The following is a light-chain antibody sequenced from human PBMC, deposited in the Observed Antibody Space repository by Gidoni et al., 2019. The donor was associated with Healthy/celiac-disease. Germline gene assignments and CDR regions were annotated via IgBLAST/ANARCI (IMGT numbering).Light chain of an antibody. Sequence: DIQMTQSPSSLSASVGDRVTITCQASQDISNYLNWYQQKPGKAPKLLIYDASNLETGVPSRFSGSGSGTDFTFTISSLKPEDIATYCCQQYDNLPLFGQGTKLEIK. J-gene: IGKJ2*01. CDR1: QDISNY. CDR3: QQYDNLPL. CDR2: DAS. V-gene: IGKV1-33*01.